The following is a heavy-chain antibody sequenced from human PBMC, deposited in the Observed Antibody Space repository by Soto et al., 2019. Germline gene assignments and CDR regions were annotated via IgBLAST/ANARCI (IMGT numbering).Heavy chain of an antibody. V-gene: IGHV1-18*01. Sequence: GASVKVSCKASGYTFTSYGIIWVRQAPGQGLEWMGWINTYNGNTNYAQEVQGRVTITTDTSTNTAYMELRSLRSDDTAVYYCARTFYDFLIGYYGTYDYGGQGPLVTVSS. CDR3: ARTFYDFLIGYYGTYDY. J-gene: IGHJ4*02. CDR1: GYTFTSYG. CDR2: INTYNGNT. D-gene: IGHD3-3*01.